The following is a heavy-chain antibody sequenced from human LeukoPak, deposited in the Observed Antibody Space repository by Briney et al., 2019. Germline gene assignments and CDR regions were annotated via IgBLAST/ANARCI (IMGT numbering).Heavy chain of an antibody. Sequence: ASVKVSCKASGYTFTSYGISWVRLAPGQGLEWMGWISAYNGNTNYAQKLQGRVTMTTDTSTSTAYMELRSLRSDDTAVYYCARDYVWGSYRPRHFDYWGQGTLVTVSS. CDR1: GYTFTSYG. J-gene: IGHJ4*02. D-gene: IGHD3-16*02. CDR3: ARDYVWGSYRPRHFDY. CDR2: ISAYNGNT. V-gene: IGHV1-18*01.